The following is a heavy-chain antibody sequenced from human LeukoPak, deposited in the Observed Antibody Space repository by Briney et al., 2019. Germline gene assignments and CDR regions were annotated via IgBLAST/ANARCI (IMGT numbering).Heavy chain of an antibody. CDR2: IMPTFDTA. D-gene: IGHD3-22*01. V-gene: IGHV1-69*05. CDR3: ATFYSSGYYYVY. CDR1: GGSFSSYG. Sequence: GASVKVSCKASGGSFSSYGFSWVRQAPGQGLEWMGGIMPTFDTANYAQKFQGRVTITMDESTSTFYMELRSLRSEDTAVYYCATFYSSGYYYVYWGQGTLVTVSS. J-gene: IGHJ4*02.